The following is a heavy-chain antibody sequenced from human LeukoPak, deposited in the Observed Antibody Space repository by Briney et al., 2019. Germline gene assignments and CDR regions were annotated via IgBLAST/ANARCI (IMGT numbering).Heavy chain of an antibody. D-gene: IGHD6-19*01. Sequence: ASVKVSCXASGYTFTGYYIHWVRQAPGQGLEWMGWINPNSGGTNYAQKFQGRVTMTRDTSISTAYMELSRLISDDTAVYYCAKEYSSGWSRFDYWGQGTLVTVSS. CDR1: GYTFTGYY. CDR3: AKEYSSGWSRFDY. CDR2: INPNSGGT. J-gene: IGHJ4*02. V-gene: IGHV1-2*02.